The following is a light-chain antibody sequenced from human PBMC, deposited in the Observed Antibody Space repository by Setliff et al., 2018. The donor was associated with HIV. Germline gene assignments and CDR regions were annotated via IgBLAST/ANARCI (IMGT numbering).Light chain of an antibody. J-gene: IGLJ1*01. CDR1: SSNIGAGYD. V-gene: IGLV1-40*01. Sequence: VLTQPPSVSGAPGQRVTISCTGSSSNIGAGYDVHWYQQLPGTAPKLLIYGNSNRPSGVPDRFSGSKSGTSASLAITGLQAEDEADYYCQSYDSSLSVLYVFGTGTKV. CDR3: QSYDSSLSVLYV. CDR2: GNS.